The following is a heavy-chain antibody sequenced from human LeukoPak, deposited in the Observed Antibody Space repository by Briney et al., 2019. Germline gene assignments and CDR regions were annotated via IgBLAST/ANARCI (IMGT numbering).Heavy chain of an antibody. Sequence: PGGSLRLSCAASGFTFSSYSMNWVRQAPGKGLEWVSSISSSSSYIYYADSVKGRFTISRDNSKNTLYLQMNSLRADDTAVYYCAKGRRYNILTGYYVSEVDPWGQATQVTVSS. D-gene: IGHD3-9*01. CDR2: ISSSSSYI. V-gene: IGHV3-21*01. J-gene: IGHJ5*02. CDR3: AKGRRYNILTGYYVSEVDP. CDR1: GFTFSSYS.